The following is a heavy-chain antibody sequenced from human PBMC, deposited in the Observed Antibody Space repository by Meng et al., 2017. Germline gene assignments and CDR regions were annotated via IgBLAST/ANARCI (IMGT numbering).Heavy chain of an antibody. CDR3: ARDPGYYDSSGYYYGFDY. CDR1: GGPISSYY. D-gene: IGHD3-22*01. CDR2: IYTSGST. Sequence: SETLSLTCTVSGGPISSYYWSWIRQPAGKGLEWIGRIYTSGSTNYNPSLKSRVTMSVDTSKNQFSLKLSSVTAADTAVYYCARDPGYYDSSGYYYGFDYWGQGTLVTVSS. J-gene: IGHJ4*02. V-gene: IGHV4-4*07.